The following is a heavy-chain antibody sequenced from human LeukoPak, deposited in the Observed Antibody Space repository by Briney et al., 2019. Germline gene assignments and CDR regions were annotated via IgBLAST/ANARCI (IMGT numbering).Heavy chain of an antibody. J-gene: IGHJ4*02. CDR3: AKDTSIGRYCTNGVCSPFDY. D-gene: IGHD2-8*01. Sequence: TGGSLRLSCAGSGFTFSSYAMSWVRQAPGKGLEWVSAISDTGATTYDADSVKGRFTISRDNSMSTLYLQMNSLRAEDTALYYCAKDTSIGRYCTNGVCSPFDYWGQGTLVTVSS. CDR1: GFTFSSYA. CDR2: ISDTGATT. V-gene: IGHV3-23*01.